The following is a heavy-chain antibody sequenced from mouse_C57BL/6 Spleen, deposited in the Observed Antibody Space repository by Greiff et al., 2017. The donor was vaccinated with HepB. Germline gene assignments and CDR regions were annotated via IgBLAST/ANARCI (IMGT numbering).Heavy chain of an antibody. CDR2: ILPGSGST. CDR3: ARKGDYAHWLAY. CDR1: GYTFTGYW. V-gene: IGHV1-9*01. D-gene: IGHD2-4*01. J-gene: IGHJ3*01. Sequence: QVQLKESGAELMKPGASVKLSCKATGYTFTGYWIEWVKQRPGHGLEWIGEILPGSGSTNYNEKFKGKATFTADTSSNTAYMQLSSLTTEDSAIYYWARKGDYAHWLAYWGQGTLVTVPA.